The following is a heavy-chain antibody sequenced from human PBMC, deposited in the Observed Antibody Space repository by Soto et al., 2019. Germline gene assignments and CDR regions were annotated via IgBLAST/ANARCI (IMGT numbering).Heavy chain of an antibody. J-gene: IGHJ6*02. CDR1: GGSFSGYY. V-gene: IGHV4-34*01. Sequence: QVQLQQWGAGLLKPSETLSLTCAVYGGSFSGYYWSWIRQPPGKGLEWIGEINHSGSTNYNPSLKSRVTISVDTSKNQFSLKLSSVTAADTAVYYCARGGNYGPTLLGVWGQGTTVTVSS. CDR2: INHSGST. D-gene: IGHD4-17*01. CDR3: ARGGNYGPTLLGV.